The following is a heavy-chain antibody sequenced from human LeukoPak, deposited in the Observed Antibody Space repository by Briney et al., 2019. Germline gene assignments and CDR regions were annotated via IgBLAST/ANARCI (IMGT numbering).Heavy chain of an antibody. CDR3: ARDHLPMIVVVAYAFDI. D-gene: IGHD3-22*01. J-gene: IGHJ3*02. CDR1: GYTFTSYA. CDR2: IIPILGIA. V-gene: IGHV1-69*04. Sequence: ASVKVSCKASGYTFTSYAISWVRQAPGQGLEWMGRIIPILGIANYAQKFQGRVTITADKSTSTAYMELSSLRSEDTAVYYCARDHLPMIVVVAYAFDIWGQGTMVTVSS.